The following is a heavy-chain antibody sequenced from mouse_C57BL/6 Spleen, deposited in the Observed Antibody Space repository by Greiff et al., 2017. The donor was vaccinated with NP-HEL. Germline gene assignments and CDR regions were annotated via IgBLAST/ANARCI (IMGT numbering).Heavy chain of an antibody. CDR1: GYAFSSYW. V-gene: IGHV1-80*01. Sequence: LQQSGASVKISCKASGYAFSSYWMNWVKQRPGKGLEWIGQIYPGDGDTNYNGKFKGKATLTADKSSSTAYMQLSSITSEVSAVYFCARYTHYYGSSYDDMDYWGQGTSVTVSS. D-gene: IGHD1-1*01. J-gene: IGHJ4*01. CDR2: IYPGDGDT. CDR3: ARYTHYYGSSYDDMDY.